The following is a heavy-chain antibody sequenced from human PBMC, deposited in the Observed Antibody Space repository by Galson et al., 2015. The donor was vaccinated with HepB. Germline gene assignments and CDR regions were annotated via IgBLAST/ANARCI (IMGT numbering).Heavy chain of an antibody. CDR3: AKATSGTCSGANCYYFDF. Sequence: LRLSCAASGFTFSSYAMSWVRQTPEKGLEWVSTFSGPVATTYHAASVKGRFTISRDNSKNTLSLQMNGLRANDTAVYYCAKATSGTCSGANCYYFDFWGQGALVTVSS. J-gene: IGHJ4*02. CDR1: GFTFSSYA. CDR2: FSGPVATT. D-gene: IGHD2-15*01. V-gene: IGHV3-23*01.